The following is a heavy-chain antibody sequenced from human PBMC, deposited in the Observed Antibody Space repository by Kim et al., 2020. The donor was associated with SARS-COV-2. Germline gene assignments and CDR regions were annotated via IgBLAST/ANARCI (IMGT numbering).Heavy chain of an antibody. CDR2: ISYDGSNK. D-gene: IGHD6-6*01. Sequence: GGSLRLSCAASGFTFSSYAMHWVRQAPGKGLEWVAVISYDGSNKYYADSVKGRFTISRDNSKNTLYLQMNSLRAEYTAVYYCARDHSSSSAYYYGMDVWG. V-gene: IGHV3-30-3*01. CDR1: GFTFSSYA. J-gene: IGHJ6*01. CDR3: ARDHSSSSAYYYGMDV.